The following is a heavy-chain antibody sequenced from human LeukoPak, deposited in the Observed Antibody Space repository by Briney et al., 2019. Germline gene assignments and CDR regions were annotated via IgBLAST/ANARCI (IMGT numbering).Heavy chain of an antibody. CDR1: GFTFSTYN. J-gene: IGHJ4*02. D-gene: IGHD3-10*01. CDR3: ARGSPDY. V-gene: IGHV3-69-1*02. Sequence: GGSLRLSCAASGFTFSTYNMNWVRQAPGKGLEWVSSISGSTIYYADSVKGRFTISRDNAKNSLYLQMNSLRAEDTAVYYCARGSPDYWGQGTLVTVSS. CDR2: ISGSTI.